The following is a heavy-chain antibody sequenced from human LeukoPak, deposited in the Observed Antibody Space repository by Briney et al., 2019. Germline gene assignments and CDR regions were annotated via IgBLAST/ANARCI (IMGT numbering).Heavy chain of an antibody. CDR3: AKDLAGCSGGSCRSYYYGMDV. Sequence: GSLEDSCKASGYTFTDYYMHWVRQAPGEGLEWMGWINPNSGDTNYAQKFQGTVTMTRDTSISTAYMELSRLRSDDTAEYYCAKDLAGCSGGSCRSYYYGMDVWGQGTTVTVSS. CDR1: GYTFTDYY. J-gene: IGHJ6*02. CDR2: INPNSGDT. V-gene: IGHV1-2*02. D-gene: IGHD2-15*01.